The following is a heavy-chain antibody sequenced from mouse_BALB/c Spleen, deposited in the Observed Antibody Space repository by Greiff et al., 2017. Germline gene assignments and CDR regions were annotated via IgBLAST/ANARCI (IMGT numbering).Heavy chain of an antibody. Sequence: VKLMESGPGLVAPSQSLSITCTVSGFSLTGYGVNWVRQPPGKGLEWLGMIWGDGSTDYNSALKSRLSISKDNSKSQVFLKMNSLQTDDTARYYCAREGDYDGYAMDYWGQGTSVTVSS. CDR2: IWGDGST. J-gene: IGHJ4*01. CDR3: AREGDYDGYAMDY. V-gene: IGHV2-6-7*01. CDR1: GFSLTGYG. D-gene: IGHD2-4*01.